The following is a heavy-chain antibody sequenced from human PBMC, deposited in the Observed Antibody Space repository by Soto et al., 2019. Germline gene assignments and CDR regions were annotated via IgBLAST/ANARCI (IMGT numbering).Heavy chain of an antibody. Sequence: QVQLVESGGDLVKPGGSLRLSCAASGFPFSDYYMSWIRQAPGKGLEWVSSIGSSSSYTNYADSVKGRFTISRDNAKKSLYLQMNSLSAEDTAVYYCARRRPTGYYNYWGQGTLVTVSA. CDR1: GFPFSDYY. CDR3: ARRRPTGYYNY. CDR2: IGSSSSYT. J-gene: IGHJ4*02. V-gene: IGHV3-11*05. D-gene: IGHD3-9*01.